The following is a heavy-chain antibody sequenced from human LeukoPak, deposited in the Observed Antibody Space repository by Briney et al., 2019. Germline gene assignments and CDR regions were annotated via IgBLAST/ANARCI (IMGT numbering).Heavy chain of an antibody. CDR3: ARDPRDYGDYGGGYFDY. J-gene: IGHJ4*02. Sequence: GGSLRLSCAASGFTFSSYWMHWVRQAPGKGLVWVSRINSDGSSTSYADSVKGRFTISRDNAKSTLYLQMNSLRAEDTAVYYCARDPRDYGDYGGGYFDYWGQGTLVTVSS. CDR1: GFTFSSYW. CDR2: INSDGSST. V-gene: IGHV3-74*01. D-gene: IGHD4-17*01.